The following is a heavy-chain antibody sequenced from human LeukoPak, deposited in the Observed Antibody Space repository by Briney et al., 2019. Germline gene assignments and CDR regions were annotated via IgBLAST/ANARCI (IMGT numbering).Heavy chain of an antibody. CDR1: GDSFSSNSAS. CDR3: ARSHYYGMDV. V-gene: IGHV6-1*01. Sequence: SQTLSLTCAISGDSFSSNSASWDWLRQSPSRGLEWLGKTVYRSKWYNDYAVSGKSRITINPDTSKNQFSLQLNSVTPEDTAVYYCARSHYYGMDVWGQGTTVTVAS. J-gene: IGHJ6*02. CDR2: TVYRSKWYN.